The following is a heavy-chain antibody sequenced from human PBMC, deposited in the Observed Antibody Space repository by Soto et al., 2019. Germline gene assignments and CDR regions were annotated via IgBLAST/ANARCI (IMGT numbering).Heavy chain of an antibody. D-gene: IGHD2-15*01. J-gene: IGHJ6*02. CDR2: IYSGGST. CDR3: ARDHCSGGSCYYYYYGMDV. CDR1: GFTVSSNY. V-gene: IGHV3-53*01. Sequence: GGSLRLSCAASGFTVSSNYMSWVRQAPGKGLEWVSVIYSGGSTYYADSVKGRFTISRDNSKNTLYLQMNSLRAEDTAVYYCARDHCSGGSCYYYYYGMDVWGQGTTVTVSS.